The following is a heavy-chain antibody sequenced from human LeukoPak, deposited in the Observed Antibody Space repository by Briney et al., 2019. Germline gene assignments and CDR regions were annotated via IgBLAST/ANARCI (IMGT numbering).Heavy chain of an antibody. CDR3: ARREDSPEASGSYAGAFDI. J-gene: IGHJ3*02. CDR2: INHSGST. V-gene: IGHV4-34*01. D-gene: IGHD1-26*01. Sequence: PSETLSLTCAVYGGSFSGYYWSWIRQPPGKGLEWIGEINHSGSTNYNPSLKSRVTISVDTSKNQFSLELSSVTAADTAVYYCARREDSPEASGSYAGAFDIWGQGTMVTVSS. CDR1: GGSFSGYY.